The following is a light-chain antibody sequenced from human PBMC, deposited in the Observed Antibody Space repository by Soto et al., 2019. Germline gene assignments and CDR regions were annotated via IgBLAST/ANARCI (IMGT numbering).Light chain of an antibody. J-gene: IGKJ1*01. CDR3: QHYDNWPPWT. CDR2: GAS. V-gene: IGKV3-15*01. CDR1: QSVTVN. Sequence: TPSPGTLSLSPGEGVTLSCRASQSVTVNSLAWYQQKPGQAPRLLIYGASTRANDIPARFSGSGSGTEFTLTIRSLQSEDIAVYYCQHYDNWPPWTFGQGTKVDVK.